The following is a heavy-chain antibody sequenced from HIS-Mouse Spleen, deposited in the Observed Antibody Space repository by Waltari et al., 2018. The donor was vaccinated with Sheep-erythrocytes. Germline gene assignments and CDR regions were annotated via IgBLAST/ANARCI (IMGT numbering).Heavy chain of an antibody. J-gene: IGHJ4*02. CDR3: ARVASGATFDY. Sequence: EVQLVESGGGLVKPGGSLRLSCAASGFTFSSYSMNWVRQAPGKGLWWVSSISSISSYIYYADSVKGRFTISRDNAKNSLYLQMNSLRAEDTAVYYCARVASGATFDYWGQGTLVTVSS. CDR1: GFTFSSYS. V-gene: IGHV3-21*01. D-gene: IGHD1-26*01. CDR2: ISSISSYI.